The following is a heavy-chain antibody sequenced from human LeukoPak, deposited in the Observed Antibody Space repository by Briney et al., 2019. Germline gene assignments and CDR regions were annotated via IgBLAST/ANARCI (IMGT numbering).Heavy chain of an antibody. CDR3: VRLFVQEPSGWFDP. CDR2: MNLNSGNT. D-gene: IGHD3-10*01. V-gene: IGHV1-8*01. CDR1: GYSFSSYE. J-gene: IGHJ5*02. Sequence: ASVKVSCKTSGYSFSSYEINWVRQPPGQGLEWMGWMNLNSGNTAYAQKFQGRITMTRDASITTAYMELNSLRSEDTAVYYCVRLFVQEPSGWFDPWGQGTLVTVS.